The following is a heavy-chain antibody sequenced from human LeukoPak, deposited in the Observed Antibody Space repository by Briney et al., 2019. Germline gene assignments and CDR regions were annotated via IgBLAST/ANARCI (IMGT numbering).Heavy chain of an antibody. Sequence: ASVKVSCKASGYSFTGYYIHWVRQAPGQGLEWMGWIDPDTGDTSDAQKFRGRVTVTGDTSITTASLELSKLSSDGTAVYYCARDRGGAAFDIWGQGTMVTVSS. D-gene: IGHD3-16*01. J-gene: IGHJ3*02. CDR1: GYSFTGYY. CDR2: IDPDTGDT. CDR3: ARDRGGAAFDI. V-gene: IGHV1-2*02.